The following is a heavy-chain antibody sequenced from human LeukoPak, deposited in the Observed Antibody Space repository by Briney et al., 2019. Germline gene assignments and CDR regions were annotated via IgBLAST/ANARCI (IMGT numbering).Heavy chain of an antibody. D-gene: IGHD5-12*01. V-gene: IGHV3-23*01. CDR2: ISGSGGST. Sequence: GGSLRLSCAASGFTFSSYAMSWVRQAPGKGLEWVPAISGSGGSTYYADSVEGRFTISRDNAKNSLYLQMNSLRAEDTAVYYCARQVATSTWGQGTLVTVSS. J-gene: IGHJ5*02. CDR3: ARQVATST. CDR1: GFTFSSYA.